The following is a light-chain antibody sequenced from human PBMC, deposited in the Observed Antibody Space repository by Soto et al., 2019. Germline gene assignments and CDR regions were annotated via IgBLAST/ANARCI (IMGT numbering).Light chain of an antibody. CDR1: QSASPSL. CDR3: QQYGNSIPIT. CDR2: GAF. V-gene: IGKV3-20*01. J-gene: IGKJ5*01. Sequence: EVVLTQAPGILTLSPGARATLSGRATQSASPSLFARYQHTPCQAPRLPTYGAFSRATASPHRFSGSGSGTNFTRTSTRLEPEAFAVYYCQQYGNSIPITVGQGTRLE.